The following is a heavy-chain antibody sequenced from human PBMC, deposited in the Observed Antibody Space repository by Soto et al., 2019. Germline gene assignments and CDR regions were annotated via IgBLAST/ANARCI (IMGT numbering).Heavy chain of an antibody. CDR1: GFTFSSYA. Sequence: EVQLLESGGGLVQPGGSLRLSCAASGFTFSSYAMNWVRQAPGKGLEWVSGISGSGGSTYYADSVKGWFTISRDNSKNTLYLQMNSLRAEDTAVYYCAKVDMITFGGVMDYWGQGTLVTVSS. D-gene: IGHD3-16*01. CDR2: ISGSGGST. V-gene: IGHV3-23*01. CDR3: AKVDMITFGGVMDY. J-gene: IGHJ4*02.